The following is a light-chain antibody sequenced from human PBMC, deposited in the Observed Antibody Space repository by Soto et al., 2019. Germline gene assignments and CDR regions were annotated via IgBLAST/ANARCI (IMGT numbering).Light chain of an antibody. CDR3: SSYTSSSTHWV. CDR2: EVS. Sequence: QSALTQPASVSGSPGQSITISCTGTSSDVGGYNYVSWYQQHPGKAPKLMIYEVSNRPSGVPNRFSGSKSGNTASLTISGIQAEDEADYYCSSYTSSSTHWVFGGGTKVTVL. J-gene: IGLJ3*02. V-gene: IGLV2-14*01. CDR1: SSDVGGYNY.